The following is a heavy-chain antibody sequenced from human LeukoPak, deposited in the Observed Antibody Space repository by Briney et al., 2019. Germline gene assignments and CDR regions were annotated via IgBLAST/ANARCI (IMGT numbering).Heavy chain of an antibody. CDR3: AGEEAARPGGYYYYYYMDV. V-gene: IGHV1-2*02. Sequence: ASVKVSCKASGYTFTGYYMHWVRQAPGQGLEWMGWINPNSGGTNYAQKFQGRVTMTRDTSISTAYMELSRLRSDDTAVYYCAGEEAARPGGYYYYYYMDVWGKGTTVTVSS. CDR1: GYTFTGYY. J-gene: IGHJ6*03. CDR2: INPNSGGT. D-gene: IGHD6-6*01.